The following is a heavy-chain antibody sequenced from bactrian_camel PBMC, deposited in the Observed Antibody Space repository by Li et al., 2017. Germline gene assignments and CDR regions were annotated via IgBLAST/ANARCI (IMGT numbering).Heavy chain of an antibody. CDR2: IYNQNKYT. V-gene: IGHV3-2*01. CDR1: GSTSSTYV. Sequence: HVQLVEFGGGLVQPGGSLRLSCAASGSTSSTYVMYWVRQAPGKGLEWVASIYNQNKYTYYTDAVKGRFTISRDNLQMNSLKSEDTGLYYCATSLTDNWLRGFGYWGQGTQVTVS. J-gene: IGHJ4*01. CDR3: ATSLTDNWLRGFGY. D-gene: IGHD7*01.